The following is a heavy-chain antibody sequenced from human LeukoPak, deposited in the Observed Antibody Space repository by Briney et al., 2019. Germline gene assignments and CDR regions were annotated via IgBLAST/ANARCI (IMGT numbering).Heavy chain of an antibody. Sequence: SETLSLTCTVSGGSISSGSYYWSWIRQPAGKGLEWIGRIYTSGSTNYNPSLKSRVTISVDTSKNQFSLKLSSVTAADTAVYYCARGFYYDSSGYLDYWGQGTLVTVSS. CDR1: GGSISSGSYY. J-gene: IGHJ4*02. V-gene: IGHV4-61*02. CDR2: IYTSGST. CDR3: ARGFYYDSSGYLDY. D-gene: IGHD3-22*01.